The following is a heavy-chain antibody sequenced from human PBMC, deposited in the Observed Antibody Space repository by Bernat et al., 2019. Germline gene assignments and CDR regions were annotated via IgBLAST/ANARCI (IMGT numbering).Heavy chain of an antibody. CDR1: GGSFSGYY. CDR3: ARADYSKMCDY. CDR2: INHSGST. V-gene: IGHV4-34*01. Sequence: QVQLQQWGAGLLKPSETLSLTCAVYGGSFSGYYWSWIRQPPGKGLEWIGEINHSGSTNYNPSLKSRVTISVDTSKNQFSLKLSSVTAADTAVYYCARADYSKMCDYWGQGTLVTVSS. D-gene: IGHD4-11*01. J-gene: IGHJ4*02.